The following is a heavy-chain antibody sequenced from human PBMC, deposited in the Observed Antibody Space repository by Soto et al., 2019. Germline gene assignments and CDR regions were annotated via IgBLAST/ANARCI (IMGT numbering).Heavy chain of an antibody. D-gene: IGHD2-2*01. CDR1: GYTFTSYD. V-gene: IGHV1-18*01. J-gene: IGHJ4*02. CDR2: ISAYNGNT. CDR3: ARVSEDDMPSFEGY. Sequence: GASVKVSCKASGYTFTSYDISWVRQAPGQGLEWMGWISAYNGNTNYAQKNQGRVTMTTDTSTSTAYMELRSLRSDDTAVYYCARVSEDDMPSFEGYWGQGSLVTVSS.